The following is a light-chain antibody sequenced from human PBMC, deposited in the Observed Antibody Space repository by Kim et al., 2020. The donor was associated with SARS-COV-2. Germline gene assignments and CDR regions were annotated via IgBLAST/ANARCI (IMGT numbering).Light chain of an antibody. CDR2: GNS. Sequence: QSVLTQPPSVSGAPGQRVTISCTGSSSNIGAGYDVHWYQQLPGTAPKLLIYGNSNRPSGVPDRFSGYKSGTSASLAITGLQAEDEADYYCQSYDSSLSGFVFGGGTQLTVL. J-gene: IGLJ2*01. V-gene: IGLV1-40*01. CDR1: SSNIGAGYD. CDR3: QSYDSSLSGFV.